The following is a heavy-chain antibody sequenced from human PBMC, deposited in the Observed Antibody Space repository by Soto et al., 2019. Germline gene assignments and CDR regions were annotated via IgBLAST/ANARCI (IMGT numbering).Heavy chain of an antibody. CDR2: ISAYNGNT. CDR3: ARDHMVRGVPTLTDY. V-gene: IGHV1-18*01. D-gene: IGHD3-10*01. CDR1: GYTFTSYG. Sequence: ASVKVSCKASGYTFTSYGISWVRQAPGQGLEWMGWISAYNGNTNYAQKLQGRVTLTTDTSTSTAYMELRSLRSDDTAVYYCARDHMVRGVPTLTDYRGQGTLVTVSS. J-gene: IGHJ4*02.